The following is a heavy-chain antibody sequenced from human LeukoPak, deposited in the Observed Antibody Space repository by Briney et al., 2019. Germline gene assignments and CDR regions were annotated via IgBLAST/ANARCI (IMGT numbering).Heavy chain of an antibody. CDR1: GGSISNYY. CDR2: IHHSGGA. Sequence: SETLSLTCTVSGGSISNYYWSWIRQPPGKGLEWIGYIHHSGGANYNPSLKSRVTISVDTSKNQFSLKLSSVTAADTAVYYCARAGAPYGSGNYYNSDVWGQGTTVTVSS. J-gene: IGHJ6*02. CDR3: ARAGAPYGSGNYYNSDV. D-gene: IGHD3-10*01. V-gene: IGHV4-59*01.